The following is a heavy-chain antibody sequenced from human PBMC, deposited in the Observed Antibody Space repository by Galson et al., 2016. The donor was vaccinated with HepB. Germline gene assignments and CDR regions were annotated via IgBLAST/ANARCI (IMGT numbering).Heavy chain of an antibody. CDR1: GDSVSSNSAA. D-gene: IGHD6-13*01. CDR3: ARDGPSSSWHLDY. Sequence: CAISGDSVSSNSAAWNWIRQSPSRGLEWLGRTYYRSKWYYGYAVSVKSRITINADTSKKQFSLQLNSVTPEDSAVYYCARDGPSSSWHLDYWGQGTLVTVSS. J-gene: IGHJ4*02. CDR2: TYYRSKWYY. V-gene: IGHV6-1*01.